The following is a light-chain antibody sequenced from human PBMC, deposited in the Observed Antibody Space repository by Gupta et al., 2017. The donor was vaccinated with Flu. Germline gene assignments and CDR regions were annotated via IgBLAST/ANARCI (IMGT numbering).Light chain of an antibody. J-gene: IGLJ2*01. CDR1: SSDVGAYNY. CDR3: SSYTSSSSLAV. Sequence: QSALTQPASVSGSPGQSITISCTATSSDVGAYNYVSWYQQHPGKAPKLMIYEVTYRPSGVSNRFSGSKSGNTASLTISGLQAEDGADYYCSSYTSSSSLAVFGGGTRRTVL. V-gene: IGLV2-14*01. CDR2: EVT.